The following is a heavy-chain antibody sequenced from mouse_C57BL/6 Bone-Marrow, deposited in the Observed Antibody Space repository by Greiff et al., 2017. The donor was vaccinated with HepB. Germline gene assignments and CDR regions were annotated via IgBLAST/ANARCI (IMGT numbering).Heavy chain of an antibody. CDR1: GFTFSNYW. CDR3: TDDPWFAY. D-gene: IGHD2-3*01. J-gene: IGHJ3*01. V-gene: IGHV6-3*01. CDR2: IRLKSDNYAT. Sequence: EVKLEESGGGLVQPGGSMKLSCVASGFTFSNYWMNWVRQSPEKGLEWVAQIRLKSDNYATHYAESVKGRFTISRDDSKSSVYLQMNNLRAEDTGIYYCTDDPWFAYWGQGTLVTVSA.